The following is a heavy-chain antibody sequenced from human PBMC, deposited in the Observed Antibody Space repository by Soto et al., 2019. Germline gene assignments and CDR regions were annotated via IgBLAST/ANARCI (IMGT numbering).Heavy chain of an antibody. CDR3: ARGEQYSGRIFDY. J-gene: IGHJ4*01. CDR1: GDSVSSNSAG. V-gene: IGHV6-1*01. D-gene: IGHD1-26*01. Sequence: SQTLSLTCAITGDSVSSNSAGWSWVRQSPSRGLEWLGRTYYRSKWYYEYAVSVRGRITINPDTSKNQYSLQLNSVTPEDTTVYFCARGEQYSGRIFDYWGQGTLVTVSS. CDR2: TYYRSKWYY.